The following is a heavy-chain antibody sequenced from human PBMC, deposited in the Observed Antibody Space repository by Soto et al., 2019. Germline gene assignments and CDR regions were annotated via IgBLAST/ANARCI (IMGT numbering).Heavy chain of an antibody. CDR3: ALGQRFSDSLDP. D-gene: IGHD3-3*01. Sequence: QVQPQASVPGLVKPSETLSLTCTVSGGAISGYSWTLIRQSAVQGREWTGRIYSIGAHNYNPSLQSRFSMSLATSKIQSSLGLTSVTAADTAVYDCALGQRFSDSLDPLGQATLVTVAS. V-gene: IGHV4-4*07. J-gene: IGHJ5*02. CDR1: GGAISGYS. CDR2: IYSIGAH.